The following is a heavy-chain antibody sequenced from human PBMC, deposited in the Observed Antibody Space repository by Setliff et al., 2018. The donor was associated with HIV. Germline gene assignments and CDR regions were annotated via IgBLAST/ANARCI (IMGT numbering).Heavy chain of an antibody. Sequence: PGGSLRLSCADSGFSFSDYWMSWVRQTPGKGLEWVATIKPDGSERSYVDSVKGRFTISRDNAENSLYLQMNSLRVENTAVYYCARFGVAYGIDVWGQGTTVTVSS. D-gene: IGHD3-10*01. J-gene: IGHJ6*02. CDR1: GFSFSDYW. CDR2: IKPDGSER. V-gene: IGHV3-7*01. CDR3: ARFGVAYGIDV.